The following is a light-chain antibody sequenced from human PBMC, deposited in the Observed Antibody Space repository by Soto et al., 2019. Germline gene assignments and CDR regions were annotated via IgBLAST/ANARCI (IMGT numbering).Light chain of an antibody. CDR2: QVT. Sequence: QSELAHPASVSGSPGQSITISCTGTSSDVGIYNYVSWYQQHPGKAPKLMIYQVTNRPSGVSNRFSGSKSGNTASLTLSGLQAEDEADYYRSSNTGSTPDVFGTGTKGTL. J-gene: IGLJ1*01. CDR3: SSNTGSTPDV. CDR1: SSDVGIYNY. V-gene: IGLV2-14*01.